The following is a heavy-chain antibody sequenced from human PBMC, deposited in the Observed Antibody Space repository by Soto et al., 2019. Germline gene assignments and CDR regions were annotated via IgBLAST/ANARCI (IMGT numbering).Heavy chain of an antibody. CDR3: ARLGTYGDYVFDY. CDR1: GGTFSGYA. J-gene: IGHJ4*02. D-gene: IGHD4-17*01. CDR2: IIPIFGTA. V-gene: IGHV1-69*13. Sequence: SSVKVSCKTAGGTFSGYAISWVRQAPGQGLEWMGGIIPIFGTANYAQKFQGRVTITADESTSTAYMELSSLRSEDTAVYYCARLGTYGDYVFDYWGQATLVTVSS.